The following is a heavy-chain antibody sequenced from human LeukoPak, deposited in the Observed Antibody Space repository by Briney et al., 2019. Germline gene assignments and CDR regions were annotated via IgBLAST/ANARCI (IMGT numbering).Heavy chain of an antibody. Sequence: GGSLRLACAASGFTFSDHAMSWVRQAPGKGLEWVSFSGSGGSAYYPDSVKGRFTISRDKSKDTVFLQMNSLRAEDTAVYFCAKGRSSTSSYDYWGQGTLVTVSS. D-gene: IGHD2-2*01. V-gene: IGHV3-23*01. CDR3: AKGRSSTSSYDY. CDR1: GFTFSDHA. CDR2: SGSGGSA. J-gene: IGHJ4*02.